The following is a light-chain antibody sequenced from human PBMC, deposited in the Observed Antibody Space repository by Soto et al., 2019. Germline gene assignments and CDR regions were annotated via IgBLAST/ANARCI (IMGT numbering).Light chain of an antibody. J-gene: IGKJ1*01. CDR1: QSISSW. Sequence: DIQMTQSPSSLSASVGDRVTITCRASQSISSWLAWYQQKPGKAPKLLIYKASSLESGVSARFSGSGSGTEFTLTISSLQPEDFATYYCQQYNTYSWTFGQGTKVDIK. CDR3: QQYNTYSWT. CDR2: KAS. V-gene: IGKV1-5*03.